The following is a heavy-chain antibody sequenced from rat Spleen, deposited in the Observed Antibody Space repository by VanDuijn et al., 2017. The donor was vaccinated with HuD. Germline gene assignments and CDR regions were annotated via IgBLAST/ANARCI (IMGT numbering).Heavy chain of an antibody. Sequence: EVQLVESGGGLVQPGRSLKLSCAASGFSFRDYAMAWVRQAPKKGLEWVATIIYDGSRTYYRDSVKGRFTISRDNAKSTLLLQMDSLRSEDTATYYCTVGSSLHYWGQGVMVTVSS. CDR2: IIYDGSRT. D-gene: IGHD1-8*01. J-gene: IGHJ2*01. V-gene: IGHV5-17*01. CDR1: GFSFRDYA. CDR3: TVGSSLHY.